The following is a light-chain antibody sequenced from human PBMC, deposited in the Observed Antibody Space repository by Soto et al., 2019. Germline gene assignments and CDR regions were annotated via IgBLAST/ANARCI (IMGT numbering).Light chain of an antibody. CDR2: EVT. V-gene: IGLV2-23*02. Sequence: QSALTQPASVSGSPGQSITISCTGSSSDIGIHDHVSWYQQHPGKAPKVMIYEVTKRPSGVSNRFSGSKSGDTASLTISGLRAEDEADYYCCSYAGGNTVWVLGGGTQLTVL. J-gene: IGLJ3*02. CDR3: CSYAGGNTVWV. CDR1: SSDIGIHDH.